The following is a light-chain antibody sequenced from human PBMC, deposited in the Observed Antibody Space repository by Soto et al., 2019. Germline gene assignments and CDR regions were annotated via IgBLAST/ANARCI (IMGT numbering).Light chain of an antibody. CDR3: QQLRSYPST. CDR1: QSISGW. V-gene: IGKV1-5*01. J-gene: IGKJ4*01. Sequence: DIQMTQSPSTLSASVGDRVTITCRASQSISGWLAWYQQKPGKAPTLLIYAASTLQSGVPSRFSGSGFGTDFTLTISSLQAEDFASYYCQQLRSYPSTFGGGTKVDIK. CDR2: AAS.